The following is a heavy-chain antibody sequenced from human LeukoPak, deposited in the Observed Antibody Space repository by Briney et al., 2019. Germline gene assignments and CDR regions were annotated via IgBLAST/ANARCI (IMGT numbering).Heavy chain of an antibody. J-gene: IGHJ4*02. CDR2: IYTGTNT. CDR1: GFTVSDNY. Sequence: GGSLRLSCAASGFTVSDNYMSWVRQPPGKGLEWVSFIYTGTNTYYADSVKGRFTISRDNSKNTVYLQMNSLRAEDTAVYYCARLQWLLRGFDYWGQGTLVTVSS. V-gene: IGHV3-53*01. D-gene: IGHD6-19*01. CDR3: ARLQWLLRGFDY.